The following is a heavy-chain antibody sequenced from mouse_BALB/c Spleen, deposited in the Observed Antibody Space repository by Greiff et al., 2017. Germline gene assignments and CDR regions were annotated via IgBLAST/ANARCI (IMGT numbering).Heavy chain of an antibody. V-gene: IGHV1-74*01. Sequence: QVHVKQPGAELVRPGASVKLSCKASGYSFTSYWMNWVKQRPGQGLEWIGMIHPSDSETRLNQKFKDKATLTVDKSSSTAYMQLSSPTSEDSAVYYCARVDGYYGGFAYWGQGTLVTVSA. D-gene: IGHD2-3*01. CDR1: GYSFTSYW. CDR3: ARVDGYYGGFAY. CDR2: IHPSDSET. J-gene: IGHJ3*01.